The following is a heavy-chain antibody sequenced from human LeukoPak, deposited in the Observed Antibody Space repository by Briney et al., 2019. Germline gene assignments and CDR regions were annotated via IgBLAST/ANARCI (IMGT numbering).Heavy chain of an antibody. CDR2: ISSSGSTI. V-gene: IGHV3-48*03. J-gene: IGHJ6*02. Sequence: GGSLRLSCAASGFTLSSYEMNWVRQAPGKGLEWVSYISSSGSTIYYADSVKGRFTISRDNAKNSLYLQMNSLRAEDTAVYYCARFYGDRNAYYYYGMDVWGQGTTVTVSS. CDR3: ARFYGDRNAYYYYGMDV. CDR1: GFTLSSYE. D-gene: IGHD4-17*01.